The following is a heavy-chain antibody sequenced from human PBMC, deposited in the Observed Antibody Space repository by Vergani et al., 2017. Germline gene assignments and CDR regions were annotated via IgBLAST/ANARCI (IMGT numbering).Heavy chain of an antibody. V-gene: IGHV1-24*01. Sequence: QVQLVQSGSEVRKPGASVKVSCQVSGYSLTEVTIHWVRQAPGKGLEWMGGFVPEHGEVTFAHHIQGRVTMTEDRSTDTAYMELSSLRPEDTALYYCAIGTDYYGSSGYYLDYWGQGTLVTVSS. CDR2: FVPEHGEV. J-gene: IGHJ4*02. CDR1: GYSLTEVT. CDR3: AIGTDYYGSSGYYLDY. D-gene: IGHD3-22*01.